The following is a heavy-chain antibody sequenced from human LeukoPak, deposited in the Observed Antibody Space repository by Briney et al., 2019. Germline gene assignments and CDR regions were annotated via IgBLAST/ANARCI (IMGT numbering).Heavy chain of an antibody. CDR1: GFTFSSYA. CDR3: ATWTGITPY. V-gene: IGHV3-23*01. Sequence: GGSLRLSCAASGFTFSSYAMSWVRQAPGKGLEWVSAISGSSSTTFYADSVKGRFTISRDNAKNSLFLQMNSLRVEDTAVYYCATWTGITPYWGQGTLVTVSS. CDR2: ISGSSSTT. D-gene: IGHD1-20*01. J-gene: IGHJ4*02.